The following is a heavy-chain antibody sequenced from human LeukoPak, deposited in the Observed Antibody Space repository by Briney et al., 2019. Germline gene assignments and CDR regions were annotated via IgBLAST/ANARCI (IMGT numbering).Heavy chain of an antibody. CDR2: IYYSGST. Sequence: WETLSLTCTVPGDSISSSRYYWGWLRQPPGKGLEWIGYIYYSGSTNFNPSLKSRVTISVDASKNQFSLKLSSVTAAYTAWYYCARDRYGDSRIIDSWGQGTLVTASS. J-gene: IGHJ4*02. D-gene: IGHD4-17*01. CDR1: GDSISSSRYY. V-gene: IGHV4-61*01. CDR3: ARDRYGDSRIIDS.